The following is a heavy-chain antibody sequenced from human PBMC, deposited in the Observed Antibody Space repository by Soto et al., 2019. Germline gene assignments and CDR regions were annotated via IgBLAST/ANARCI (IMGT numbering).Heavy chain of an antibody. V-gene: IGHV3-23*01. Sequence: EVQLLESGGGLVQPGGSLRLSCAASGFTFSSYAMSWVRQAPGKGLEWVSAISGSGGSTYYADSVKGRFTISRDNSKNTLYLQMNRLRAEDTAVYYCAKFDQEYQLPPPFDYWGQGTLVTVSS. CDR3: AKFDQEYQLPPPFDY. CDR1: GFTFSSYA. J-gene: IGHJ4*02. D-gene: IGHD2-2*01. CDR2: ISGSGGST.